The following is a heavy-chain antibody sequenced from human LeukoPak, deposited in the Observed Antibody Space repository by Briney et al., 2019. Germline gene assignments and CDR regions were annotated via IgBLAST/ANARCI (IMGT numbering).Heavy chain of an antibody. D-gene: IGHD6-13*01. V-gene: IGHV4-4*07. J-gene: IGHJ4*02. CDR3: ARQIATAGTAGFDF. CDR1: GDSVSSHY. CDR2: IYSTGST. Sequence: SETLSLTCTVSGDSVSSHYWGWIRQPAGKGLEWIGRIYSTGSTNYNPSLKSRVTMSVDTSKNQFSLRLRSVTAADTAVYYCARQIATAGTAGFDFWGQGALVTVSS.